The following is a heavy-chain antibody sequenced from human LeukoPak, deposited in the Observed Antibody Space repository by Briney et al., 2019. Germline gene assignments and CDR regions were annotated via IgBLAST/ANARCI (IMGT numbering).Heavy chain of an antibody. V-gene: IGHV3-53*01. Sequence: PGGSLRLSCAASGFTVSSNYMSWVRQAPGKGLEWVSVIYSGGSTYYADSVKGRFTISRDNSKNTLYLQMNSLRAEDTAVYYCARDLGATVRAFDIWGQGTMVTVSS. CDR3: ARDLGATVRAFDI. CDR1: GFTVSSNY. D-gene: IGHD1-26*01. CDR2: IYSGGST. J-gene: IGHJ3*02.